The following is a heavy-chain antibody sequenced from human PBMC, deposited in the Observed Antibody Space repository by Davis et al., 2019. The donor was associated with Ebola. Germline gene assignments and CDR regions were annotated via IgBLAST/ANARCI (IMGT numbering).Heavy chain of an antibody. J-gene: IGHJ4*02. D-gene: IGHD1-26*01. CDR1: GFTVSSNY. CDR2: IWYDGSNK. V-gene: IGHV3-33*08. Sequence: GESLKISCAASGFTVSSNYMSWVRQAPGKGLEWVAVIWYDGSNKYYADSVKGRFTISRDNSKNTLYLQMNSLRAEDTAVYYCARNRLGWKWELGYWGQGTLVTVSS. CDR3: ARNRLGWKWELGY.